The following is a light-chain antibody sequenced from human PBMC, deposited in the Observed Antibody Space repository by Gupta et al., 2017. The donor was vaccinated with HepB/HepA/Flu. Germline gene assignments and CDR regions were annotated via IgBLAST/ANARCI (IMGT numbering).Light chain of an antibody. J-gene: IGKJ5*01. Sequence: EIVMTQSPDTLAVSPGERATLSCRASQTISSNLAWFQQKPGQAPRLLIYGASTRATGIPARFSGSGSGTDFTLTISSLQSEDFAVYYCQQYNNWPPRITFGQGTRLEIK. V-gene: IGKV3-15*01. CDR3: QQYNNWPPRIT. CDR2: GAS. CDR1: QTISSN.